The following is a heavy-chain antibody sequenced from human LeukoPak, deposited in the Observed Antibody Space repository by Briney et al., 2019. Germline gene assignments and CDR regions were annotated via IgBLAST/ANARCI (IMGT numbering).Heavy chain of an antibody. Sequence: GGSLRLSCAASGFTFSSYEMNWVRQAPGKGLEWGSFISRSGATIYYADSVKGRFTISRDNAKNSLYLQMNSLRAEDTAVYYCARDHATYYYDSSGYYDYWGQGTLVTVSS. CDR2: ISRSGATI. CDR1: GFTFSSYE. J-gene: IGHJ4*02. V-gene: IGHV3-48*03. D-gene: IGHD3-22*01. CDR3: ARDHATYYYDSSGYYDY.